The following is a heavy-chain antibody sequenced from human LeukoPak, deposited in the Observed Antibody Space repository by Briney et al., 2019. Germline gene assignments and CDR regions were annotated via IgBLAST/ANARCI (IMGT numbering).Heavy chain of an antibody. Sequence: ASVKVSCEASGYTFSSYDINWVRQATGQGLAWMAWMNPNSGSTGYTQKFQGRVTFTRNASISTAYMELSSLRSDDTAVYYCARGPLTSGARYFDYWGQGTLVTVSS. CDR1: GYTFSSYD. J-gene: IGHJ4*02. CDR3: ARGPLTSGARYFDY. CDR2: MNPNSGST. V-gene: IGHV1-8*03. D-gene: IGHD6-19*01.